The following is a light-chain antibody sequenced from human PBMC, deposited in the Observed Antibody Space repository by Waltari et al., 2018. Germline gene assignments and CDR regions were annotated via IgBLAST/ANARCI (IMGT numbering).Light chain of an antibody. CDR1: QSISSY. Sequence: DIQMTQSPSSLSASVGDRVTITCRASQSISSYLNWYQQKPGKVPKLPIYAASSLQSGVPSRFSGSGSGTDFTLTISSLQPEDFATYYCQQSYSTPSTFGQGTKLEIK. CDR3: QQSYSTPST. J-gene: IGKJ2*02. CDR2: AAS. V-gene: IGKV1-39*01.